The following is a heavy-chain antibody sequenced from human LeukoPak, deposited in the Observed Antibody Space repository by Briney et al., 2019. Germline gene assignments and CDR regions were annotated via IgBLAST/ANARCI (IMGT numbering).Heavy chain of an antibody. D-gene: IGHD5-12*01. V-gene: IGHV1-46*01. J-gene: IGHJ3*02. CDR2: INPSGGST. CDR3: ARCSALSRSGYAVDAFDI. Sequence: ASVKVSCKASGYTFTSYYMHWVRQAPGQGLEWMGIINPSGGSTSYAQKFQGRVTMTRDTSTSTVYMELSSLRSEDTAVYYCARCSALSRSGYAVDAFDIWGQGTMVTVSS. CDR1: GYTFTSYY.